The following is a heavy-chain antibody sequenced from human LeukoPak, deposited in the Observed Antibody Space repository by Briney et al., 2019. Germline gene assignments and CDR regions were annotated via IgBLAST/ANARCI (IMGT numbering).Heavy chain of an antibody. Sequence: ASVKVSCKASGYTFTSYHIHWVRQAPGQGLEWMGIINPSGGGTRYAQEFQARVTMTRDTSTSTVYMELSTLRPEDTAVYYCARDEGALDIWGQGTMVTVSS. J-gene: IGHJ3*02. CDR1: GYTFTSYH. CDR3: ARDEGALDI. CDR2: INPSGGGT. V-gene: IGHV1-46*01.